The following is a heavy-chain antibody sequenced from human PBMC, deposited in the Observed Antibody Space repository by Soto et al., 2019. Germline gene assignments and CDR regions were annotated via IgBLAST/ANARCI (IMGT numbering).Heavy chain of an antibody. D-gene: IGHD6-19*01. CDR3: AAGYSSGWYGYFQH. V-gene: IGHV1-58*01. CDR2: SVVGSGNT. Sequence: SVKVSCKASGFTFTSSAVQWVRQARGQRLEWIGWSVVGSGNTNYAQKFQERVTITRDMSTSTAYMELSSLRSEDTAVYYCAAGYSSGWYGYFQHWGQGTLVTVSS. CDR1: GFTFTSSA. J-gene: IGHJ1*01.